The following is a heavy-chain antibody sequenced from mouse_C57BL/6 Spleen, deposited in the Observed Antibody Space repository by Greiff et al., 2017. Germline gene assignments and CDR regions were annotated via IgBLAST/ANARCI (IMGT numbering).Heavy chain of an antibody. CDR2: ISDGGSYT. V-gene: IGHV5-4*01. J-gene: IGHJ2*01. Sequence: EVKVVESGGGLVKPGGSLKLSCAASGFTFSSYAMSWVRQTPEKRLEWVATISDGGSYTYYPDNVKGRFTISRDNAKNNLYLQMSHLKSEDTAMYYCARERVRDDALDYWGQGTTLTVSS. CDR1: GFTFSSYA. CDR3: ARERVRDDALDY. D-gene: IGHD2-14*01.